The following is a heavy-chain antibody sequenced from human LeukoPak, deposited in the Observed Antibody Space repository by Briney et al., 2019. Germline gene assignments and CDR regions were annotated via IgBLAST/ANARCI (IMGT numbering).Heavy chain of an antibody. J-gene: IGHJ4*02. CDR1: GGTFSSYA. D-gene: IGHD6-19*01. Sequence: ASVKVSCKASGGTFSSYAISWVRQAPGQGLEWMGGIIPIFGTANYAQKFQGRVTITADESTSTAYMELSSLRYEDTAVYYCARGRPRIAVAGTRLFFDYWGQGTLVTVSS. V-gene: IGHV1-69*13. CDR3: ARGRPRIAVAGTRLFFDY. CDR2: IIPIFGTA.